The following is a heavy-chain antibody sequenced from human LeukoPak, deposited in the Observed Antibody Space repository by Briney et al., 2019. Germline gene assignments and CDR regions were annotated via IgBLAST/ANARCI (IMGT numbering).Heavy chain of an antibody. CDR3: AKGGSDWPPRFAA. Sequence: GGSLRLSCAASGFTFSSYAMSWVRQAPGKGLEWVSAISGSGGSTYYADSVKGRFTISRDNSKNTLYLQVNSLGAEDTAVYYCAKGGSDWPPRFAAWGQGTLVIVSS. V-gene: IGHV3-23*01. J-gene: IGHJ5*02. CDR1: GFTFSSYA. D-gene: IGHD6-19*01. CDR2: ISGSGGST.